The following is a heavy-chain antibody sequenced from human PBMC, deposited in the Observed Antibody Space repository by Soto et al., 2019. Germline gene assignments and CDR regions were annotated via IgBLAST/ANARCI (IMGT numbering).Heavy chain of an antibody. V-gene: IGHV1-8*01. CDR1: GYTFTSYD. Sequence: GASVKVSCKASGYTFTSYDINWVRQATGQGLEWMGWMNPNSGNTGYAQKFQGRVTMTRNTSISTAYMELSSLRSEDTAVYYCATLGSIAVAGGRAFDIWGQGTMVTVSS. D-gene: IGHD6-19*01. CDR2: MNPNSGNT. CDR3: ATLGSIAVAGGRAFDI. J-gene: IGHJ3*02.